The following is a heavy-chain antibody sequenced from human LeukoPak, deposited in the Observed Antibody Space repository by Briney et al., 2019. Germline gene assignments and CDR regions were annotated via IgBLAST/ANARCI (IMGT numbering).Heavy chain of an antibody. CDR2: ISWNSGSI. CDR3: AKGSEWELSLFDY. Sequence: GGSLRLSCAASGFTFDDYVMHWVRQAPGKGLEWVSDISWNSGSIGYADSVKGRFTISRDNAKNSLYLQMNSLRAEDTALYYCAKGSEWELSLFDYWGQGTLVTDS. V-gene: IGHV3-9*01. D-gene: IGHD1-26*01. CDR1: GFTFDDYV. J-gene: IGHJ4*02.